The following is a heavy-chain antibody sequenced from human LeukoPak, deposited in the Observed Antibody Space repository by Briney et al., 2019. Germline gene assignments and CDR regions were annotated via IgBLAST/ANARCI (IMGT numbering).Heavy chain of an antibody. CDR3: AKEDRRVRSGFDP. CDR2: ISGSGGST. D-gene: IGHD1-14*01. Sequence: PGGSLRLSCAASGFTFSTYAMSWVRQAPGKGLEWVSAISGSGGSTYYADSVKGRFTISRDNSKKTLYLQMNSLRADDTAVYYCAKEDRRVRSGFDPWGQGTLVTVSS. J-gene: IGHJ5*02. CDR1: GFTFSTYA. V-gene: IGHV3-23*01.